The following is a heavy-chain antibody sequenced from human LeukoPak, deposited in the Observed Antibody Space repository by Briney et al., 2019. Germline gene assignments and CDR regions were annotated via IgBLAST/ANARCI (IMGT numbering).Heavy chain of an antibody. Sequence: ASVKVSCKASGYTFTSYGISWVRQAPGQGLEWMGWISAYNGNTNYAQKFQGRVTMTRNTSISTAYMELSSLRSEDTAVYYCARGRTYYYDSSGYPDDYWGQGTLVTVSS. J-gene: IGHJ4*02. CDR3: ARGRTYYYDSSGYPDDY. V-gene: IGHV1-18*01. CDR1: GYTFTSYG. D-gene: IGHD3-22*01. CDR2: ISAYNGNT.